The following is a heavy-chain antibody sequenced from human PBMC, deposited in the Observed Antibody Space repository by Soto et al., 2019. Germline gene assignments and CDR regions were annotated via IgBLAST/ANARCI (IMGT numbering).Heavy chain of an antibody. Sequence: XSVKVSCKASGNTFISYYMHWGRQAPGQGPEWMGLVNPSGGSTYYAQKFRGRVTMTRDTSTSTLYMELSSLRFDDTAVYYCACFITESGTHDAFDIWGQGTMVTVSS. V-gene: IGHV1-46*01. D-gene: IGHD3-10*01. CDR2: VNPSGGST. CDR1: GNTFISYY. CDR3: ACFITESGTHDAFDI. J-gene: IGHJ3*02.